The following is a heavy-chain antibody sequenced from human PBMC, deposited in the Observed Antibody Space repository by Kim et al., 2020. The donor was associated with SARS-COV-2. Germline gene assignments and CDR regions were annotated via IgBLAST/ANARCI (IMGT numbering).Heavy chain of an antibody. Sequence: GGSLRLFCAASGFTFSDFTMHWVRQPPGKGLEWVACIGSSSDTYIYYAGSVKGRFAISRDNSRNSLSLQMNSLRGEDTAIYYCARAVPGLDSWGQGTRVTVSS. V-gene: IGHV3-21*01. CDR2: IGSSSDTYI. J-gene: IGHJ4*02. CDR1: GFTFSDFT. CDR3: ARAVPGLDS.